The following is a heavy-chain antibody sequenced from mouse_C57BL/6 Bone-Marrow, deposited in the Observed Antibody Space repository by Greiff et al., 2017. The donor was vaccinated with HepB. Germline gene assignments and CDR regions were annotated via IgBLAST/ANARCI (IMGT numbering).Heavy chain of an antibody. J-gene: IGHJ2*01. V-gene: IGHV14-4*01. CDR2: IDPENGDT. Sequence: EVKVEESGAELVRPGASVKLSCTASGFNIKDDYMHWVKQRPEQGLEWIGWIDPENGDTEYASKFQGKATITADTSSNTAYLQLSSLTSEDTAVYYCTTDYYGTLFDYWGQGTTLTVSS. CDR1: GFNIKDDY. CDR3: TTDYYGTLFDY. D-gene: IGHD1-1*01.